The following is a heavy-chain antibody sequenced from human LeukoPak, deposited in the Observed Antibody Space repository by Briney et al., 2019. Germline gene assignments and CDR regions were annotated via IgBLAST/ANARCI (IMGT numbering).Heavy chain of an antibody. V-gene: IGHV4-39*01. CDR2: GFYSGST. D-gene: IGHD2-21*02. Sequence: PSETLSLTCTVSGDSISNNSYCWGWIRQPPGKGLEWIGSGFYSGSTSYNPSLKSRVAVSVDTSRNQFSLQLSSVTAADTAVYYCARQVRVVTAQLYWYFDLWGRGTLVTVSS. CDR1: GDSISNNSYC. J-gene: IGHJ2*01. CDR3: ARQVRVVTAQLYWYFDL.